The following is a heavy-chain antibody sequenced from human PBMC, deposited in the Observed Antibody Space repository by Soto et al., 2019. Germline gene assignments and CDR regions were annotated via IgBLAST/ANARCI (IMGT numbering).Heavy chain of an antibody. V-gene: IGHV1-69*13. CDR1: GGTFSSYA. D-gene: IGHD6-19*01. CDR2: IIPIFGTA. J-gene: IGHJ5*02. Sequence: AASVKVSCKASGGTFSSYAISWVRQAPGQGLEWMGGIIPIFGTANYAQKFQGRVTITADESTSTAYMELSSLRSEDTAVYYCARHYSSGSRNWFDPWGQGTLVTVSS. CDR3: ARHYSSGSRNWFDP.